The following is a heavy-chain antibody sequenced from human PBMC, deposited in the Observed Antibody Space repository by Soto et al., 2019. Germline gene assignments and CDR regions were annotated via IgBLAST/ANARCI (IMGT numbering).Heavy chain of an antibody. J-gene: IGHJ6*01. Sequence: QVQLVQSGAEVKKPGSSVKVSCKTSGGTFRTSAISWVRQAPGQGLEWMGGIMPVFPTPDYAQKFQGRVTFTXDXSTSTAYMELSSLRSEDTAVYYCARDKDRQQFGGNYYYIMDVWGQGTTVTVSS. CDR3: ARDKDRQQFGGNYYYIMDV. V-gene: IGHV1-69*05. CDR2: IMPVFPTP. D-gene: IGHD3-10*01. CDR1: GGTFRTSA.